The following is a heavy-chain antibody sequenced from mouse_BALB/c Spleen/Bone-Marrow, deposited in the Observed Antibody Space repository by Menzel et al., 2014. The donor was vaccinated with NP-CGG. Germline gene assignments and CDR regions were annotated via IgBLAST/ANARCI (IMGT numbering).Heavy chain of an antibody. CDR1: GDSITSGY. Sequence: EVKVVESGPSLVKPSQTLSLPCSVTGDSITSGYWNWIRKFPGNKLEYMGYISYSGSTYYNPSLKSRISITRDTSKNQYYLQLNSVTTEDTATYYCASPLITTVVAPFAYWGQGTLVTVSA. V-gene: IGHV3-8*02. J-gene: IGHJ3*01. D-gene: IGHD1-1*01. CDR3: ASPLITTVVAPFAY. CDR2: ISYSGST.